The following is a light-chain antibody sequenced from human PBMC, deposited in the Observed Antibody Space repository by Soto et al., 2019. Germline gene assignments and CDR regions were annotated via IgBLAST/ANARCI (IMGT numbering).Light chain of an antibody. V-gene: IGKV1-33*01. CDR2: GAS. CDR1: QDIRTS. Sequence: DIQMTQSPSSLSASVGARVSITCQASQDIRTSLSWFHQKPGRAPKLLIYGASYLESGVPSRFRGSGSGTDFTFTISSLQPEDIATYYCQHYDNLPPFTFGPGTKVDIK. J-gene: IGKJ3*01. CDR3: QHYDNLPPFT.